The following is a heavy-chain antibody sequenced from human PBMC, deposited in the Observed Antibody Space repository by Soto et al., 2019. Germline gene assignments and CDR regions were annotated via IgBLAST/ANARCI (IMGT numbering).Heavy chain of an antibody. V-gene: IGHV4-30-4*01. CDR3: ARGGRVRGVNFDY. J-gene: IGHJ4*02. Sequence: NPSETLSLTCTVSGGSISSGDYYWSWIRQPPGKGLEWIGYIYYSGSTYYNPSLKSRVTISVDTSKNQFSLKLSSVTAADTAVYYCARGGRVRGVNFDYWGQGTLVTVSS. CDR2: IYYSGST. D-gene: IGHD3-10*01. CDR1: GGSISSGDYY.